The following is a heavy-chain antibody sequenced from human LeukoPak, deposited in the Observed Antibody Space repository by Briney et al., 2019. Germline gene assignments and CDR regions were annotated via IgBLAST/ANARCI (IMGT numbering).Heavy chain of an antibody. CDR1: GGSISSYY. V-gene: IGHV4-4*07. D-gene: IGHD5-18*01. J-gene: IGHJ5*02. Sequence: SETLSLTCTVSGGSISSYYWSWIRQPAGKGLEWIGRIYTSGSTNYNPSLKSRVTMSVDTSKNQFSLKLSSVTAADTAVYYCARVLVLRIQLGGWFDPWGQGTLVTVSS. CDR3: ARVLVLRIQLGGWFDP. CDR2: IYTSGST.